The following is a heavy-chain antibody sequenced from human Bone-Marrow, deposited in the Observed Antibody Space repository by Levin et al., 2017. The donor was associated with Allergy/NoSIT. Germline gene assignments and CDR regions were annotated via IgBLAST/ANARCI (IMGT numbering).Heavy chain of an antibody. J-gene: IGHJ4*02. CDR2: IHYSGNT. V-gene: IGHV4-39*01. D-gene: IGHD3-16*01. Sequence: PSQTLSLTCNVSDGSMNRSPYYWGWLRQPPGKGLEWIASIHYSGNTYNNPSLKSRVSISMDTSKSQFSLKLTFVTAADTALYYCAKHMGDPLPGRYFFDSWGQGILVTVSS. CDR3: AKHMGDPLPGRYFFDS. CDR1: DGSMNRSPYY.